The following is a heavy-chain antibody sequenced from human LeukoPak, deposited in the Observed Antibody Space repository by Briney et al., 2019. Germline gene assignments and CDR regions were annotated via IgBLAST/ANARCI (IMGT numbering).Heavy chain of an antibody. Sequence: GGSLRLSCAASGFTFSSYDMTWVRQAPGKGLEWVSSVKSGGQRTYYAESVKGRFTISRDNSKNTLYLQMNNLRAEDTAVYYCAKDTSTLTPGTFDFWGQGTLVTVSS. CDR2: VKSGGQRT. CDR3: AKDTSTLTPGTFDF. D-gene: IGHD4-11*01. V-gene: IGHV3-23*03. J-gene: IGHJ4*02. CDR1: GFTFSSYD.